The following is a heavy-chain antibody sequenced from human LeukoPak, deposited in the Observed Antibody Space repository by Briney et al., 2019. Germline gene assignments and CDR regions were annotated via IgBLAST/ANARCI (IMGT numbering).Heavy chain of an antibody. CDR3: ARIRRGVIQSDFDY. CDR1: GFTFSDYY. Sequence: GGSLRPSCAASGFTFSDYYMSWIRQAPGKGLEWVSYISSSSSYTNYADSVKGRFTISRDNAKNSLYLQMNSLRAEDTAVYYCARIRRGVIQSDFDYWGQGTLVTVSS. CDR2: ISSSSSYT. J-gene: IGHJ4*02. D-gene: IGHD3-10*01. V-gene: IGHV3-11*03.